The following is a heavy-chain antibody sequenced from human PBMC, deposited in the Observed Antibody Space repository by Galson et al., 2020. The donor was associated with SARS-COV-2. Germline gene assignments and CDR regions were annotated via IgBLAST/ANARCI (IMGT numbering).Heavy chain of an antibody. Sequence: SGPTLVKPPQTRTLPCTFSGFSLSPTRMCVSWIRQPTGKALEWLEHLDSDGDKHYNTSLKPMFTISKDTSKNQVVLRMTKMDPVDTATYYCARTWRTRTTSSTVDYGCQGTLVTVSS. CDR1: GFSLSPTRMC. J-gene: IGHJ4*02. V-gene: IGHV2-70*01. D-gene: IGHD1-1*01. CDR3: ARTWRTRTTSSTVDY. CDR2: LDSDGDK.